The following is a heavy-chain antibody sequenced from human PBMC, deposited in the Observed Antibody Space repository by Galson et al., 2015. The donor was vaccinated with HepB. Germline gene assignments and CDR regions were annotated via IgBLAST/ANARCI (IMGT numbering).Heavy chain of an antibody. Sequence: TLSLTCSVSGGSISSHYYWNWIRHHPGKGLEWIGYVFYSENTYYNPSLKSRLSIALDTSKNQFSLKLTSVTAADTAIYDCARGYTAPGADSYYFDFWGQGSLVTVSS. D-gene: IGHD5-12*01. CDR2: VFYSENT. V-gene: IGHV4-31*03. J-gene: IGHJ4*02. CDR3: ARGYTAPGADSYYFDF. CDR1: GGSISSHYY.